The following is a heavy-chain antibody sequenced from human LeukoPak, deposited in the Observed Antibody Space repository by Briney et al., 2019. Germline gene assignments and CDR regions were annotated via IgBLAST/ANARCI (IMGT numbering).Heavy chain of an antibody. D-gene: IGHD3-10*01. CDR2: INHSGST. CDR3: ARGKGLWFGELYLDY. V-gene: IGHV4-34*01. CDR1: GGSFSGYY. Sequence: SETLSLTCAVYGGSFSGYYWSWIRQPPGKGLEWIGEINHSGSTNYNPSLKSRVTISVDTSKNQFSLKLSSVTAADTAVYYCARGKGLWFGELYLDYWGQGTLVTVSS. J-gene: IGHJ4*02.